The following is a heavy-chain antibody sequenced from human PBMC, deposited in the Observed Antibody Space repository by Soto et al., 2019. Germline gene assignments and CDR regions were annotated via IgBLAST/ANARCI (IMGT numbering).Heavy chain of an antibody. V-gene: IGHV3-30*18. Sequence: QVQLVESGGGVVQPGRSLRLSCAASGFIFSSYGMHWVRQAPGKGLGWVAVISYEGSHTYYADSVKGRFTITRANSKNTLYLQMSSLRPEATAVYYCAKGVHCGGGSCSWSEGFDYWGQGTLLTVSS. CDR1: GFIFSSYG. CDR3: AKGVHCGGGSCSWSEGFDY. D-gene: IGHD2-15*01. CDR2: ISYEGSHT. J-gene: IGHJ4*02.